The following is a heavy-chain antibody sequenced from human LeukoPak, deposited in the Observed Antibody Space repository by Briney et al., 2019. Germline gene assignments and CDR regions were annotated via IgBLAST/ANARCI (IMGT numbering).Heavy chain of an antibody. CDR2: IWYDGSNK. CDR1: GFTFSSYG. Sequence: GRSLRLSCAASGFTFSSYGMHWVRQAPGKGMEWVAVIWYDGSNKYYADSVKGRFTISRDNSKSTLYLQMNSLRAEDTAVYYCARGWEYFDYWGQGTLVTVSS. V-gene: IGHV3-33*01. J-gene: IGHJ4*02. CDR3: ARGWEYFDY. D-gene: IGHD1-26*01.